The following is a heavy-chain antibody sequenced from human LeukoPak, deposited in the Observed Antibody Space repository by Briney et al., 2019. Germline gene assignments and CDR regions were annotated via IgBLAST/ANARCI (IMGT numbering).Heavy chain of an antibody. CDR1: RYTFTGYY. D-gene: IGHD3-10*01. Sequence: GASVKVSCTASRYTFTGYYMHWVRQAPGQGLEWMGWINPNSGGTNYAQKFQGRVTMTRDTSISRAYMELSRLRSDDTAVYYCARGPWFGAAPFDPWGQGTLLTVSS. CDR3: ARGPWFGAAPFDP. CDR2: INPNSGGT. J-gene: IGHJ5*02. V-gene: IGHV1-2*02.